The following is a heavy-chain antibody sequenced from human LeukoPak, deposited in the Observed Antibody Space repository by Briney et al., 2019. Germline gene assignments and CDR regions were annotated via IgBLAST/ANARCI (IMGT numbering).Heavy chain of an antibody. J-gene: IGHJ4*02. Sequence: GGSLRLSCAASGFTFSSYAMHWVRQAPGKGLEWVAVIWYDGSNKYYADSVKGRFTISRDNSKNTLYLQMNSLRAKDTAVYYCASPSSGYYGWGQGTLVTVSS. V-gene: IGHV3-33*08. D-gene: IGHD3-22*01. CDR1: GFTFSSYA. CDR3: ASPSSGYYG. CDR2: IWYDGSNK.